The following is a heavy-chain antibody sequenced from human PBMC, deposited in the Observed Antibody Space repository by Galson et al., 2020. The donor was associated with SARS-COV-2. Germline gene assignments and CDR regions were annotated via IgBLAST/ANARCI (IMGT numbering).Heavy chain of an antibody. CDR3: ARDYNWNFGWFDP. CDR2: IYYSGST. Sequence: SETLSLTCTVSGGSISSSSYYWGWIRQPPGKGLEWIGSIYYSGSTYYNPSLKSRVTISVDTSKNQFSLKLSSVTAADTAVYYCARDYNWNFGWFDPWGQGTLVTVSS. V-gene: IGHV4-39*07. CDR1: GGSISSSSYY. J-gene: IGHJ5*02. D-gene: IGHD1-7*01.